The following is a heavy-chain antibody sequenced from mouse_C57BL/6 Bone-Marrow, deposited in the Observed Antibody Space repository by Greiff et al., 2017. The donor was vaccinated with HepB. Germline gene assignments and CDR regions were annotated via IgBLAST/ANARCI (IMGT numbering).Heavy chain of an antibody. CDR2: ISSGGDYI. Sequence: EVKVVESGEGLVKPGGSLKLSCAASGFTFSSYAMSWVRQTPEKRLEWVAYISSGGDYIYYADTVKGRFTISRDNARNTLYLQMSSLKSEDTAMYYCTRGGYYDYDFDYWGQGTTLTVSS. CDR3: TRGGYYDYDFDY. V-gene: IGHV5-9-1*02. J-gene: IGHJ2*01. D-gene: IGHD2-4*01. CDR1: GFTFSSYA.